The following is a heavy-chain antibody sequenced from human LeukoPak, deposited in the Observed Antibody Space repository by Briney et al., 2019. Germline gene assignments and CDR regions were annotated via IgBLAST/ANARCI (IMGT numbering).Heavy chain of an antibody. J-gene: IGHJ4*02. CDR3: ARREGRGGPSDY. CDR2: ISYSGSR. D-gene: IGHD3-10*01. Sequence: PSETQSLTCTVSGGSLSSTNYYWGWIRQPPGKGLEWIGSISYSGSRYYNPSLKSRVSISGDTSRNHFSMMLSSVTAADTAVYYCARREGRGGPSDYWGQGTLVTVSS. V-gene: IGHV4-39*02. CDR1: GGSLSSTNYY.